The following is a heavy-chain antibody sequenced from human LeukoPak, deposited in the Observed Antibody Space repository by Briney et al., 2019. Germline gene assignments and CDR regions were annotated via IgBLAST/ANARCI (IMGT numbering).Heavy chain of an antibody. CDR1: GFTFSIYA. J-gene: IGHJ4*02. Sequence: PGGXLRLSCAASGFTFSIYAMSWVRQAPGKGLQWVSSITSRGESTWYVDSVKGRVTMTRDNSENTVYMQMHSLRAEDTAVYYCARDRPNYYGSDGHYYRRDGDYWGRGTLVSVST. D-gene: IGHD3-22*01. CDR3: ARDRPNYYGSDGHYYRRDGDY. V-gene: IGHV3-23*01. CDR2: ITSRGEST.